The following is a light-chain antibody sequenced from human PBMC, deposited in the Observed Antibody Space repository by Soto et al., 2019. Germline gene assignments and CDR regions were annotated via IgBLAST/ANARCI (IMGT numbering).Light chain of an antibody. CDR1: SSDVGGYNY. CDR3: SSYTSSSTRV. V-gene: IGLV2-14*01. J-gene: IGLJ1*01. CDR2: DVS. Sequence: QSALTQPASVSGSPGQSITISCTGTSSDVGGYNYVSWYQQHPGKAPKLMIYDVSNRHSGVSNRFSGSKSGNTASLTISGLQAEDEADYYCSSYTSSSTRVFGPGTKLTVL.